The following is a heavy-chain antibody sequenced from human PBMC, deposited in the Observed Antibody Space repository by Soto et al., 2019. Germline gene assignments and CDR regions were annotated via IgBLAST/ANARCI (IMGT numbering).Heavy chain of an antibody. J-gene: IGHJ6*02. D-gene: IGHD3-3*01. CDR1: GFTFDDYA. CDR2: ISWNSGSI. Sequence: AGGSLRLSCAASGFTFDDYAMHWVRQAPGKGLEWVSGISWNSGSIGYADSVKGRFTISRDNAKNSLYLQMNSLRAEDTALYYCAKDQVGNDFWSGNHYGMDVWGQGTTVTVSS. CDR3: AKDQVGNDFWSGNHYGMDV. V-gene: IGHV3-9*01.